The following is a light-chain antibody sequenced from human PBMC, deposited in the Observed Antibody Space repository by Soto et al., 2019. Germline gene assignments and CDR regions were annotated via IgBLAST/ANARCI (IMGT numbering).Light chain of an antibody. CDR2: GAS. CDR1: QSVSSSY. V-gene: IGKV3-20*01. Sequence: EIMLTQSPGTLSLSPGERATLSCRASQSVSSSYLAWYQQKPGQAPRLLIYGASSRATGIPDRFSGSGSGTDFTLTISRLEPEDFAVSYCQQYDSSPLTFGGGTKVEIK. CDR3: QQYDSSPLT. J-gene: IGKJ4*01.